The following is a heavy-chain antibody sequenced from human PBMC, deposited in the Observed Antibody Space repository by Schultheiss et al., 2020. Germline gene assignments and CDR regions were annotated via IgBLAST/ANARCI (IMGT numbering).Heavy chain of an antibody. V-gene: IGHV3-23*01. J-gene: IGHJ6*02. CDR3: AKDINRYGNQPHGLDV. CDR1: EFTFSSYV. Sequence: GGSLRLSCAGSEFTFSSYVMVWVRQAPGKGLEWVSCISSSGDNTYYADSVKGRFTISRDDSKSTLYLQMNSLKAEDTAIYYCAKDINRYGNQPHGLDVWGQGTTVTVSS. D-gene: IGHD5-18*01. CDR2: ISSSGDNT.